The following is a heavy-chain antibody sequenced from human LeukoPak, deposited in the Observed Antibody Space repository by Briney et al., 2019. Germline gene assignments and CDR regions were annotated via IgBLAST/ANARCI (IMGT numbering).Heavy chain of an antibody. D-gene: IGHD5-12*01. Sequence: GGSLTLSCAASGFTFSSYAMSWVRQAPGKGLEWVSAISGSGGSTYYADSVKGRFTISRDNSKNTLYLQMNSLRAEDTAVYYCARSRGYSGYVDAFDIWGQGTMVTVSS. V-gene: IGHV3-23*01. CDR2: ISGSGGST. CDR1: GFTFSSYA. CDR3: ARSRGYSGYVDAFDI. J-gene: IGHJ3*02.